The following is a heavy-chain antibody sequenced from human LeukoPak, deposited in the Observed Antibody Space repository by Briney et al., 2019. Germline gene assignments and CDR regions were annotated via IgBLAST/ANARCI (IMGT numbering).Heavy chain of an antibody. CDR3: ARSGMAVAATPWD. CDR1: GFTFSDFW. V-gene: IGHV3-7*05. CDR2: INQDGSEI. J-gene: IGHJ1*01. Sequence: GGSLRLSCAASGFTFSDFWMTWVRQAPGRGLEWVAHINQDGSEIFSVDSVRGRFTISRDNVKNSLFLQINILRAEDTAVYYCARSGMAVAATPWDWGQGTLVTVSS. D-gene: IGHD6-19*01.